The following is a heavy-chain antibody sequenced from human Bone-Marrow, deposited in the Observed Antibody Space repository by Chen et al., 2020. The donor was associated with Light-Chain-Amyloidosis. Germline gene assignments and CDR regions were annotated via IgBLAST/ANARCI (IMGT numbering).Heavy chain of an antibody. J-gene: IGHJ5*02. CDR2: ISGSSSAI. V-gene: IGHV3-48*01. CDR3: ARRSYGGPDR. D-gene: IGHD4-17*01. Sequence: EVQLVESGGGLVQPGGSLRLSCSASGFAFSNYGMNWARQAPGKGLEWISYISGSSSAISYADSVNGRFTISRDNAKNSLSLQMNSLRAEDTAIYYCARRSYGGPDRWGQGTLVTVSS. CDR1: GFAFSNYG.